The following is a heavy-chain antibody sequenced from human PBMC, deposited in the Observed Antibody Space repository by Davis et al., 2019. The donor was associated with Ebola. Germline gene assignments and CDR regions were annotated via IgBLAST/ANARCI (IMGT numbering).Heavy chain of an antibody. Sequence: GESLKISCAASGFTFSSYWMSWVRQAPGKGLEWVANIKQDGSEKYYVDSVKGRFTISRDNAKNSLYLQMNSLRAEDTAVFYCARATRGSFDPWGQGTLVTVSS. V-gene: IGHV3-7*03. CDR2: IKQDGSEK. CDR3: ARATRGSFDP. CDR1: GFTFSSYW. J-gene: IGHJ5*02.